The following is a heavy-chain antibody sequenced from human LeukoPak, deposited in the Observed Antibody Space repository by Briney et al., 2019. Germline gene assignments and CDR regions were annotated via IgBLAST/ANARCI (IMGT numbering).Heavy chain of an antibody. V-gene: IGHV4-34*01. CDR3: ARGTSGYDEGWIDY. J-gene: IGHJ4*02. CDR2: INHSGST. D-gene: IGHD5-12*01. Sequence: PSETLSLTCAVYGGSFSGYYWSWIRQPPGKGLDGMGEINHSGSTNYNPSLKSRVTISVDTSKNQFSLKLSSVTAADTAVYYCARGTSGYDEGWIDYWGQGTLVTVSS. CDR1: GGSFSGYY.